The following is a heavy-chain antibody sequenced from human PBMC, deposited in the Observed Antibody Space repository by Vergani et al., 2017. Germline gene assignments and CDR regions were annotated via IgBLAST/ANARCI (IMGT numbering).Heavy chain of an antibody. V-gene: IGHV1-2*02. Sequence: VQLVQSGAEVKKPGASVMVSCEASGYIFTRHYIHWVRQAPGQGLEWMGWIKPNSGVTHYAQSFQGRLTMTSDTSISTVYMELSWLSSDDTAFYYCARVAWYDNSGYYRQFDLWGQGTRVTVSS. CDR3: ARVAWYDNSGYYRQFDL. J-gene: IGHJ1*01. CDR2: IKPNSGVT. CDR1: GYIFTRHY. D-gene: IGHD3-22*01.